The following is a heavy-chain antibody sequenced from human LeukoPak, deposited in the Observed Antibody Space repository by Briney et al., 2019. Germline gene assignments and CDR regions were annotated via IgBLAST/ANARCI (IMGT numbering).Heavy chain of an antibody. CDR1: GGTFSSYA. Sequence: ASVKVSCKASGGTFSSYAISWVRQAPGQGLEWMGGIIPIFGTANYAQKFQGRVTITADKSTSTAYMELSSLRSEDTAVYYCARGRSFGDPDYWGQGTLVTVSS. CDR3: ARGRSFGDPDY. V-gene: IGHV1-69*06. J-gene: IGHJ4*02. CDR2: IIPIFGTA. D-gene: IGHD3-10*01.